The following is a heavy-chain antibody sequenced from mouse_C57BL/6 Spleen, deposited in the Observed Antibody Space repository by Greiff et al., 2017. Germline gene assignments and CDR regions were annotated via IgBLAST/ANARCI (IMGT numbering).Heavy chain of an antibody. CDR3: ARYYSNLWYFDV. CDR1: GYTFTSYW. J-gene: IGHJ1*03. Sequence: QVQLKQPGAELVKPGASVKLSCKASGYTFTSYWMHWVKQRPGQGLEWIGMIHPNSGSTNYNEKFKSKATLTVDKSSSTAYMQLSSLTSEDSAVYYCARYYSNLWYFDVWGTGTTVTVSS. V-gene: IGHV1-64*01. CDR2: IHPNSGST. D-gene: IGHD2-5*01.